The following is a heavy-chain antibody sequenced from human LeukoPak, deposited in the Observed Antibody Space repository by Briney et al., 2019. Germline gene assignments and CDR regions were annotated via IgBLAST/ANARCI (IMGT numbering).Heavy chain of an antibody. CDR3: ASGGAHYYDSSGYLSY. D-gene: IGHD3-22*01. Sequence: SVKVSCKASGGTFSSYAISWVRQAPGQGLEWMGGIIPIFGTANYAQKFQGRVTITADESTSTAYMELSSLRSEDTAVYYCASGGAHYYDSSGYLSYWGQGTLVTVSS. CDR1: GGTFSSYA. V-gene: IGHV1-69*13. J-gene: IGHJ4*02. CDR2: IIPIFGTA.